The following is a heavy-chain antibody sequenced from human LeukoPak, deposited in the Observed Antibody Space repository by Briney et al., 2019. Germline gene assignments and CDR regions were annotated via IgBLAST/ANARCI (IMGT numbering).Heavy chain of an antibody. CDR2: IYYSGST. V-gene: IGHV4-59*01. CDR1: GGSISSYY. D-gene: IGHD3-9*01. CDR3: ARSELRYFDWLALDI. J-gene: IGHJ3*02. Sequence: SETLSLTCTVSGGSISSYYWSWIRQPPGKGLEWIGYIYYSGSTNYNPSLKSRVTISVDTSKNQFSLKLSSVTAADTAVYYCARSELRYFDWLALDIWGQGTMVTVSS.